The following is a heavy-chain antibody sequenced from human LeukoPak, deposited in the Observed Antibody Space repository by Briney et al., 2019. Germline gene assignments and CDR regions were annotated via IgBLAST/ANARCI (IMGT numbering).Heavy chain of an antibody. CDR2: IYGGGGST. D-gene: IGHD1-26*01. CDR1: GFTFSSNA. CDR3: AKWSAWEVLQGGLFDY. Sequence: GGSLRLSCADSGFTFSSNARSWVRQAPGKGLEWVSAIYGGGGSTYYGDSVKGRFTISRDNSKNTLYLQMNSLKAEDTAVYYCAKWSAWEVLQGGLFDYWGQGTLVTVSS. V-gene: IGHV3-23*01. J-gene: IGHJ4*02.